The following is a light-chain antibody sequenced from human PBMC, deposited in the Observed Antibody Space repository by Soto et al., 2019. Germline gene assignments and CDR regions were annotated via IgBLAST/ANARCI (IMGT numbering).Light chain of an antibody. V-gene: IGKV3-20*01. CDR2: GAS. Sequence: EIVMTQSPATLSVSPGERATLSCRASQSVSTYLAWYQQKPGQAPRLLIYGASSRATGIPDRFSGSGSGTDFTLTISRLEPEDFAVYYCQQYGSSPRTFGQGTKWIS. CDR1: QSVSTY. J-gene: IGKJ1*01. CDR3: QQYGSSPRT.